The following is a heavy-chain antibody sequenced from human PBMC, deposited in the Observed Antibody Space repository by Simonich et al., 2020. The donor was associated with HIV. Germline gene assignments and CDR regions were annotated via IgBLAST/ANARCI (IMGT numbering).Heavy chain of an antibody. D-gene: IGHD7-27*01. V-gene: IGHV4-34*01. J-gene: IGHJ4*02. CDR2: IDHRRNT. Sequence: QVKLQQWGAGLLKPSETLSLTCAVYGGSFSGYYWGWIRQPPGKGLDWIGEIDHRRNTNYNPSLKSRVTILVDTSKNQFSLRLSSVTAADTAVYYCARIGELGIGLDYWGQGTLVTVSS. CDR1: GGSFSGYY. CDR3: ARIGELGIGLDY.